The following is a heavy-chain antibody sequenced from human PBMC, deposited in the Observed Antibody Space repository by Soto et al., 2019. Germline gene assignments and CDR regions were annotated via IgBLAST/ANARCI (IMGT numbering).Heavy chain of an antibody. D-gene: IGHD3-10*01. J-gene: IGHJ6*02. CDR1: GYTFTSYA. V-gene: IGHV1-3*01. CDR3: ARAEGPLWFGELWSLEAYYCMDF. Sequence: QVQLVQSGAEVKKPGASVKVSCKASGYTFTSYAMHWVRQAPGQRLEWMGWINAGNGNTKYSQKFQGRVTITRDTAESTAYRELSSLGSEATSVYKYARAEGPLWFGELWSLEAYYCMDFWGQGTTVTVSS. CDR2: INAGNGNT.